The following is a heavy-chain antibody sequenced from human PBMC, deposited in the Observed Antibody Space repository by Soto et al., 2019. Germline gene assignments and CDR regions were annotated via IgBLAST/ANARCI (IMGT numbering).Heavy chain of an antibody. CDR2: TGRSLYPI. CDR1: GFSFSDYY. J-gene: IGHJ6*02. Sequence: HVQLVESGGGLVEPGGSLRLSCAASGFSFSDYYVNWIRQAPGKGLEWISYTGRSLYPIYYADSVKGRFSISRDSAKNSVFLQMNSLGVEATAVYYCARDNRSFWNGYYRRYDYYGMDAWGRGTTVIVSS. CDR3: ARDNRSFWNGYYRRYDYYGMDA. V-gene: IGHV3-11*01. D-gene: IGHD3-3*01.